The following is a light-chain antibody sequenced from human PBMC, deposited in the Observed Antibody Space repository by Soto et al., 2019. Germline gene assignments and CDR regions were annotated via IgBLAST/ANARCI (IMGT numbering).Light chain of an antibody. V-gene: IGLV4-69*01. Sequence: QSVLTQSPSASASLGASVKLTCTLSRGHSSYAIAWHQQQPEKGPRYLMKLNSDGSHSKGDEIPDRFSGSSSGAERYLTISSLQSEDEADYYCQTWGTVIQVFGGGTKLTVL. CDR1: RGHSSYA. CDR3: QTWGTVIQV. CDR2: LNSDGSH. J-gene: IGLJ3*02.